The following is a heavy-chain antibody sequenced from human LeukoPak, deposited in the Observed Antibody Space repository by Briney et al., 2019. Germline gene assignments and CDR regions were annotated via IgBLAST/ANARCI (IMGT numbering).Heavy chain of an antibody. CDR1: GGSIGSYY. CDR3: ARADFWGAFDI. D-gene: IGHD3-3*01. V-gene: IGHV4-59*01. J-gene: IGHJ3*02. CDR2: FYYTGST. Sequence: SETLSLTCTVSGGSIGSYYWSWTRQPPGKGLEWIGYFYYTGSTNYNPSLKSRVTISADTSKTQFSLKLNSVTAADTAVYYCARADFWGAFDIWGQGTMVTVSS.